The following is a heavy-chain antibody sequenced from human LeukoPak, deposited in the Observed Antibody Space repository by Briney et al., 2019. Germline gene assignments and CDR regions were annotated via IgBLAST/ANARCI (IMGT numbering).Heavy chain of an antibody. D-gene: IGHD2-2*02. CDR3: ARDRPGRYCSTISCYSASPFDP. CDR1: GGTVSRYP. CDR2: TIPLFGTA. Sequence: SVKVSCKASGGTVSRYPISWVRQAPGQGLEWMGGTIPLFGTANYAQKFQGRVTITADESTGTAYMELSSLRSEDTAVYYCARDRPGRYCSTISCYSASPFDPWGQGTLVTVSS. V-gene: IGHV1-69*13. J-gene: IGHJ5*02.